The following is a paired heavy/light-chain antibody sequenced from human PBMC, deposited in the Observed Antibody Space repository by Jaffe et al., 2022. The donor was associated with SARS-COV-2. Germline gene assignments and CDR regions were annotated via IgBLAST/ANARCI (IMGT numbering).Heavy chain of an antibody. D-gene: IGHD2-15*01. CDR3: ARGAGSGVSWLLDWFDP. Sequence: QVQLVQSGAEVKKPGASLKVSCKASGYTFTNYYMHWVRQAPGQGLEWMGLINPSGGSASYALKLRGRVNMTRDTSTSTVYMELSSLRSEDTAVYYCARGAGSGVSWLLDWFDPWGQGTLVTVSS. J-gene: IGHJ5*02. CDR1: GYTFTNYY. V-gene: IGHV1-46*04. CDR2: INPSGGSA.
Light chain of an antibody. CDR1: QGIGNS. CDR3: QQYNSYPLA. CDR2: AAS. Sequence: DIQMTQSPSSLSASVGDRVTITCRASQGIGNSLAWYQQKPGKAPKSLIYAASSLQSGVPSKFSGSGSGTDFTLTISSLQPEDVATYYCQQYNSYPLAFGPGTKVDIK. V-gene: IGKV1-16*02. J-gene: IGKJ3*01.